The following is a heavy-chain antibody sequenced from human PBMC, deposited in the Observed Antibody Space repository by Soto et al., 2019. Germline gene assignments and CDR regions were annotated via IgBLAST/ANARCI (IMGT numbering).Heavy chain of an antibody. Sequence: GGSLRLSCAASGFTFSDYYMSWIRQAPGKGLEWLSYISSSSSYINYADSAKGRFTISRDNSKNTLYLQMNGLRLDDTAVYYCVTAVRTRLDNWGPGTLVTVSS. CDR3: VTAVRTRLDN. CDR2: ISSSSSYI. D-gene: IGHD3-10*01. J-gene: IGHJ4*02. CDR1: GFTFSDYY. V-gene: IGHV3-11*03.